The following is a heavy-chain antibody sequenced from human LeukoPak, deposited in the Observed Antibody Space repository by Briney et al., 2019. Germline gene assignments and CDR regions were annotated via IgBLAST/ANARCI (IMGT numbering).Heavy chain of an antibody. Sequence: SETLSLTCAVYGGSFSYYYWSWIRQPPGKGLEWIGEINHSGSTNYNPSLKSRVTISVDTSKNQFSLKLSSVTAADTAVYYCARHEALVVVAAPWLMDVWGQGTTVTVSS. D-gene: IGHD2-15*01. J-gene: IGHJ6*02. CDR2: INHSGST. V-gene: IGHV4-34*01. CDR3: ARHEALVVVAAPWLMDV. CDR1: GGSFSYYY.